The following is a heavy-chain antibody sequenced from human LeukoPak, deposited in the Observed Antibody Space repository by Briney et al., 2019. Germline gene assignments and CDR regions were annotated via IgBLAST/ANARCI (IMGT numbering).Heavy chain of an antibody. V-gene: IGHV4-61*01. Sequence: PSETLPLTCTVSGVSVSGGSYYWSWIRQPPGKGLEWIGYIYYSGSTNYNPSLKSRVTLSIDTSKNQFSLKLTSVTAADTAVFYCARSYYYGSGTYRPFDCWGQGILVTVSS. J-gene: IGHJ4*02. D-gene: IGHD3-10*01. CDR3: ARSYYYGSGTYRPFDC. CDR1: GVSVSGGSYY. CDR2: IYYSGST.